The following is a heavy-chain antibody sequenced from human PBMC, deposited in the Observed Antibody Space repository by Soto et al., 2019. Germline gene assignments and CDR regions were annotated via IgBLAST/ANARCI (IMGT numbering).Heavy chain of an antibody. CDR1: GFTFSSYA. CDR3: ANTGTSGYLYYYYGVDV. V-gene: IGHV3-23*01. CDR2: ISGSGGST. J-gene: IGHJ6*02. Sequence: WSLRLSCAASGFTFSSYAMSWVRQAPGKGLEWVSAISGSGGSTYYADSVKGRFTISRDNSKNTLYLQMNSLRAEDTAVYYCANTGTSGYLYYYYGVDVWGQGTTVTVSS. D-gene: IGHD3-22*01.